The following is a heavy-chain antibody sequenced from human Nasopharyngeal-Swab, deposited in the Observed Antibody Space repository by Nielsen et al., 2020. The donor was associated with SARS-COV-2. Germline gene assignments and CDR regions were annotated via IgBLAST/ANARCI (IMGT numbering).Heavy chain of an antibody. CDR2: IKQDGSGE. Sequence: SPKISCAASGFTFSNYWMSWVRQAPGKGLEWVANIKQDGSGEYYLDSVKGRFTISRDNTNNSLYLQMHSLRVEDTAIYYCVRDAEMATIINGPAEFDYWGQGSLVTVSS. CDR1: GFTFSNYW. J-gene: IGHJ4*02. D-gene: IGHD5-24*01. V-gene: IGHV3-7*01. CDR3: VRDAEMATIINGPAEFDY.